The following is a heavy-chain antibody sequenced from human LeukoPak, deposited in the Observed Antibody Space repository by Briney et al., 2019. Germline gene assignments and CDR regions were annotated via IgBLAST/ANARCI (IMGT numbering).Heavy chain of an antibody. CDR3: ARAYSSSTFDY. Sequence: GGSLRLSCAASGFTFSSYEMNWVRQAPGKGLEWVSYISSSGSTINYADSVKGRFTISRDNAKNSLYLQMSSLRAEDTAVYYCARAYSSSTFDYWGQGTLVTVSS. V-gene: IGHV3-48*03. CDR2: ISSSGSTI. D-gene: IGHD6-6*01. J-gene: IGHJ4*02. CDR1: GFTFSSYE.